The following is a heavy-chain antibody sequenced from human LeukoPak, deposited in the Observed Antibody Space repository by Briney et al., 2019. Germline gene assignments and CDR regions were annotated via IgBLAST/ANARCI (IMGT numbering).Heavy chain of an antibody. CDR3: AKDPVLRFLEWSPPGWFDP. D-gene: IGHD3-3*01. CDR1: GFTFSSYA. Sequence: GGSLRLSCAASGFTFSSYAMSWVRQAPGKGLEWVSAISGSGGSTYYADSVKGRFTISRDNSKNTLYLQMNSLRAEDTAVYYCAKDPVLRFLEWSPPGWFDPWGQGTLVTVSS. V-gene: IGHV3-23*01. J-gene: IGHJ5*02. CDR2: ISGSGGST.